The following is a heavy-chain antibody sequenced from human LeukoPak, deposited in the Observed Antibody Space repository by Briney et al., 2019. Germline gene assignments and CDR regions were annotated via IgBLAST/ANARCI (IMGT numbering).Heavy chain of an antibody. Sequence: SVKVSCKASGGTFSSYAISWVRQAPGQGLEWMGGTIPISGTTHYAQKFQGRVSITADKSTSTAYMELSSLRSEDTAIFYCAINGGQWEQFDSWGQGTLVTVSS. D-gene: IGHD1-26*01. CDR1: GGTFSSYA. CDR2: TIPISGTT. CDR3: AINGGQWEQFDS. V-gene: IGHV1-69*06. J-gene: IGHJ4*02.